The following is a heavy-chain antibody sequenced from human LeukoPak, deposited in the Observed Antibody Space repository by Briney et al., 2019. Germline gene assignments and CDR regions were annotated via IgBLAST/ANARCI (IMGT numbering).Heavy chain of an antibody. CDR3: TTEELVHTS. V-gene: IGHV3-23*01. D-gene: IGHD1-1*01. CDR1: GFTFSSYA. Sequence: GGSLRLSCAASGFTFSSYAMSWVRQAPGKGLEWVSAISGSGGSTYYADSVKGRFTISRDNSKNTLYLQMNSLKTEDTAVYYCTTEELVHTSWGQGTLVTVSS. J-gene: IGHJ4*02. CDR2: ISGSGGST.